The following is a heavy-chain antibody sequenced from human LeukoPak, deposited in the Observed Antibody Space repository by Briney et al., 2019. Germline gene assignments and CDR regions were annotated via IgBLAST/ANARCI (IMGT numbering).Heavy chain of an antibody. CDR3: ARDRYSSGWYPYNWFDP. V-gene: IGHV4-38-2*02. CDR1: GYSISSGYY. D-gene: IGHD6-19*01. CDR2: IYHSGIT. Sequence: SETLSLTCTVSGYSISSGYYWGWIRQPPGKGLEWIGSIYHSGITYYNPSLKSRVTISVDTSKNQFSLKLSSVTAADTAVYYCARDRYSSGWYPYNWFDPWGQGTLVTVSS. J-gene: IGHJ5*02.